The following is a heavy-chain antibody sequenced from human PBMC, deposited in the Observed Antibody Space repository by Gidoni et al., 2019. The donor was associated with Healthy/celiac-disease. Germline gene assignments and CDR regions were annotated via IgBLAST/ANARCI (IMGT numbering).Heavy chain of an antibody. V-gene: IGHV3-30-3*01. Sequence: QVQLVESGGGVVQPGRSLRLSCAASGFTFSSYAMHWVRQAPGKGLGWVAVISYDGSNKYYADAVKGRFTISRDNSKNTLYLQMNSLRAEDTAVYYCASGPYYYYMDVWGKGTTVTVSS. CDR1: GFTFSSYA. CDR3: ASGPYYYYMDV. CDR2: ISYDGSNK. J-gene: IGHJ6*03.